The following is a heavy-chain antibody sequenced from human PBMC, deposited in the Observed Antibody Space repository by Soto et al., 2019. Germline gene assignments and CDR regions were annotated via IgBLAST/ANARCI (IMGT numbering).Heavy chain of an antibody. CDR3: AKVQIAVAANGYGFDY. Sequence: EVQLLDSGGGLVQPGGSLRLSCAASGFSFSAYAMSWVRQAPGKGLEWVSSISGRGDTTYYADSVKGRFTIPRDNSKNALYLQMSTLRADDPAVYFCAKVQIAVAANGYGFDYWGQGTQVTVSS. D-gene: IGHD6-19*01. CDR1: GFSFSAYA. J-gene: IGHJ4*02. V-gene: IGHV3-23*01. CDR2: ISGRGDTT.